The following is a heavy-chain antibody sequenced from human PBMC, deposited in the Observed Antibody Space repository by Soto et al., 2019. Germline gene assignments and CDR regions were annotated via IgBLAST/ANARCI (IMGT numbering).Heavy chain of an antibody. J-gene: IGHJ6*02. CDR3: ARDMNYYDSSGLYGMDV. CDR1: GGTFSSYA. V-gene: IGHV1-69*13. CDR2: IIPIFGTA. Sequence: ASVKVSCKASGGTFSSYAMRWVRQAPGQGLEWMGGIIPIFGTANYAQKFQGRVTITADESTSTAYMELSSLRSEDTAVYYCARDMNYYDSSGLYGMDVWGQGTTVTVSS. D-gene: IGHD3-22*01.